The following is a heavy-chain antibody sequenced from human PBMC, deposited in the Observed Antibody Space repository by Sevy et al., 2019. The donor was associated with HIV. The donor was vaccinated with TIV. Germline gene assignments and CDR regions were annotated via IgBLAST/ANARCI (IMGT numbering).Heavy chain of an antibody. Sequence: GGSLRLSCTVSGFIFSNFAMHWVRQAPGKGLEWVAVTSYDGSHKYYADSVKGRFIVSRDNSRNILSLEMNSLRRDDTAVYYCARGENDDEFFQYLGQGTLVTVSS. D-gene: IGHD1-26*01. J-gene: IGHJ1*01. CDR1: GFIFSNFA. V-gene: IGHV3-30*04. CDR2: TSYDGSHK. CDR3: ARGENDDEFFQY.